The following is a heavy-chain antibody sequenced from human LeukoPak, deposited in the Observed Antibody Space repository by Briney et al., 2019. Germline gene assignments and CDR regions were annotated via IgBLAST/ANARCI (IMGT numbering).Heavy chain of an antibody. CDR2: IYYSGST. D-gene: IGHD3-22*01. CDR1: GGSISSSSYY. V-gene: IGHV4-31*03. J-gene: IGHJ3*02. CDR3: ARDGDYYDSSGSTHAFDI. Sequence: SETLSLTCTVSGGSISSSSYYWSWIRQHPGKGLEWIGYIYYSGSTYYNPSLKSRVTISLDTSKNQFSLKLSSVTAADTAVYYCARDGDYYDSSGSTHAFDIWGQGTMVTVSS.